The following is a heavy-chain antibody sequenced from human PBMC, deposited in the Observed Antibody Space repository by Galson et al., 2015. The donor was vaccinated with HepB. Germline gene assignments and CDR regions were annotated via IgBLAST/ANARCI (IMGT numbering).Heavy chain of an antibody. Sequence: SVKVSCKASGGTSSTYAMSWVRQAPGQGLEWMGGITPIFGTANYAQKFQGRVTITADESTSTVYMELSSLRSEDTAVYYCAREGIAAATNPVDYWGQGTLVTVSS. J-gene: IGHJ4*02. V-gene: IGHV1-69*13. CDR2: ITPIFGTA. CDR3: AREGIAAATNPVDY. CDR1: GGTSSTYA. D-gene: IGHD6-13*01.